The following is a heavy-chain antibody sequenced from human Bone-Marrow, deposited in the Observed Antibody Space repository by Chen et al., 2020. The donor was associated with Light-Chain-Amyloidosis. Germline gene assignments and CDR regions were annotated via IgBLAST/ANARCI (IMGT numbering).Heavy chain of an antibody. V-gene: IGHV5-51*01. Sequence: EVQLEQSGPEVKKPGESLKISCKGSGYTFPNYWIGWVSQMPGKGLEWMGVIYPDDSDARYRPSFEGKVTISADKSITTAYLQWRSLKASDTAMYYCARRRDGYNFDYWGQGTLVTVSS. CDR3: ARRRDGYNFDY. CDR1: GYTFPNYW. CDR2: IYPDDSDA. D-gene: IGHD5-12*01. J-gene: IGHJ4*02.